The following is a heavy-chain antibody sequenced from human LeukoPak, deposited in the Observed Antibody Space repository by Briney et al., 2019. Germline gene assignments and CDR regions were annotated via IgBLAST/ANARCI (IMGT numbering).Heavy chain of an antibody. V-gene: IGHV3-74*01. Sequence: GGSLRLSRAASGFTFSRYYMHWVRQAPGKGLVWVSRINSDGRSTTYADSVRGRFTVSRDNAKNTLYLQMNSLKVEDTAMYYCTRVFVGDEYSSSGYWGQGTLVTVSS. D-gene: IGHD6-13*01. CDR1: GFTFSRYY. CDR3: TRVFVGDEYSSSGY. J-gene: IGHJ4*02. CDR2: INSDGRST.